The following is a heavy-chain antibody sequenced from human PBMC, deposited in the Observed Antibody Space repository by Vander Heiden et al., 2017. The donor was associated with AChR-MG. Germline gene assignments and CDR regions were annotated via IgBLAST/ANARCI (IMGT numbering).Heavy chain of an antibody. Sequence: QVQLQQWGAGLLKPSETLSLTCAVYGGSFSGYYWSWICQPPGKGLEWIGEINHSGSTNYNPSLKSRVTISVDTSKNQFSLKLSSVTAADTAVYYCARGGKWLVRWGWFDPWGQGTLVTVSS. CDR2: INHSGST. V-gene: IGHV4-34*01. D-gene: IGHD6-19*01. CDR3: ARGGKWLVRWGWFDP. CDR1: GGSFSGYY. J-gene: IGHJ5*02.